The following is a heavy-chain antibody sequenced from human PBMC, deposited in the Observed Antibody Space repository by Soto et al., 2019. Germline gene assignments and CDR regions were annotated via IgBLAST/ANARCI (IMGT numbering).Heavy chain of an antibody. Sequence: QVQLVESGGGVVQPGRSLRLSCAASGFTFSSYGMHWVRQAPGKGLERGAVIWYDGSNKYYADSVKGRFTICRDNSNNTLYLQMNGLRAEDTAVYYCARDFSGYDAFDIWGQGTMVTVSS. D-gene: IGHD5-12*01. J-gene: IGHJ3*02. CDR3: ARDFSGYDAFDI. CDR1: GFTFSSYG. CDR2: IWYDGSNK. V-gene: IGHV3-33*01.